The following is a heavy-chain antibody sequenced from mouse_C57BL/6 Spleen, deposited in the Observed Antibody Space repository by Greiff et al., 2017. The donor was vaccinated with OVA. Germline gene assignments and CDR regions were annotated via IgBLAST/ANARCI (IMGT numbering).Heavy chain of an antibody. CDR2: ISYDGSN. CDR3: ATLNWNYAMDY. D-gene: IGHD4-1*01. J-gene: IGHJ4*01. V-gene: IGHV3-6*01. CDR1: GYSITSGYY. Sequence: EVQLVESGPGLVKPSQSLSLTCSVTGYSITSGYYWNWIRQFPGNKLEWMGYISYDGSNNYNPSLKNRISITRDTSKNQFFLKLNSVTTEDTATYYCATLNWNYAMDYWGQGTSVTVSS.